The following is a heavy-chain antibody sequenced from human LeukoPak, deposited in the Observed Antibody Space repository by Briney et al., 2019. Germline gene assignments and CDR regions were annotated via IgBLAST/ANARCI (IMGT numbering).Heavy chain of an antibody. J-gene: IGHJ6*02. D-gene: IGHD3-9*01. CDR2: ISAYNGNT. CDR1: GYTFTSYG. Sequence: ASVKVSCKASGYTFTSYGISWVRQAPGQGLEWMRWISAYNGNTNYAQKLQGRVTMTTDTSTSTAYMELRSLRSDDTAVYYCARDLGAPYYDILTGYYYYYYGMDVWGQGTTVTVSS. CDR3: ARDLGAPYYDILTGYYYYYYGMDV. V-gene: IGHV1-18*01.